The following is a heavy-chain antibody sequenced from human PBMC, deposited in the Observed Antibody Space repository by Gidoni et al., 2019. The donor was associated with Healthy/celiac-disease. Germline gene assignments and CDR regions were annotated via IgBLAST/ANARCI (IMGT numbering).Heavy chain of an antibody. J-gene: IGHJ6*02. CDR1: GLPFSSYA. D-gene: IGHD3-22*01. CDR3: ARDQYYYDSSGYYPGLNYYYGMDV. CDR2: ISYDGSNK. V-gene: IGHV3-30-3*01. Sequence: QVQLVESGGGVVQPGRSLRLSCAASGLPFSSYAMHWVRQAAVKGLECVAVISYDGSNKYYADSVKCRFTISRDNSKNTLYLQMNSLRAEDTAVYYCARDQYYYDSSGYYPGLNYYYGMDVWGQGTTVTVSS.